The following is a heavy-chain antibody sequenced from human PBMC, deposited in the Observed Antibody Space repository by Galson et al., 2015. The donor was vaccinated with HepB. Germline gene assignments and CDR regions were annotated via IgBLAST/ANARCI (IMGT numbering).Heavy chain of an antibody. J-gene: IGHJ4*02. D-gene: IGHD2-2*01. Sequence: SETLSLTCTVSGGSISSSSYYWGWIRQPPGKGLEWIGSIYYSGSTYYNPSLKSRVTISVDTSKNQFSLKLSSVTAADTAVYYCARRCSSTSCYSVMFPDYWGQGTLVTVSS. V-gene: IGHV4-39*01. CDR3: ARRCSSTSCYSVMFPDY. CDR1: GGSISSSSYY. CDR2: IYYSGST.